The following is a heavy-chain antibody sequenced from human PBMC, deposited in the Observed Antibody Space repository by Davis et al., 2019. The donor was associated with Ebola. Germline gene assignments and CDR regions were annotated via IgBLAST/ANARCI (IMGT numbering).Heavy chain of an antibody. CDR1: GYSFIGHY. V-gene: IGHV1-2*02. Sequence: ASVKVSCKASGYSFIGHYIHWVRQAPGQGLEWMGWINPNSGGTNYAQKFQGRVTMTRDTSISTAYMELSRLRSDDTAVYYCARLVSDSSGYPVRHYYYYMDVWGKGTTVTVTS. J-gene: IGHJ6*03. D-gene: IGHD3-22*01. CDR2: INPNSGGT. CDR3: ARLVSDSSGYPVRHYYYYMDV.